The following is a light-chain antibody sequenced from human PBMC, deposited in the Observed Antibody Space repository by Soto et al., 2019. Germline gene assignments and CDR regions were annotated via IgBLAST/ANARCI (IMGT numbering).Light chain of an antibody. CDR1: QSISSW. Sequence: DIPMTQSPSTLSSSVGDRVTITCRASQSISSWLAWYQQKPGKAPKLLIYKASSLDSGVPSRFSGSGSGTEFTLTISSLQPDDFATYYCQQYNSYPLTFGGGTKVEI. J-gene: IGKJ4*01. CDR2: KAS. CDR3: QQYNSYPLT. V-gene: IGKV1-5*03.